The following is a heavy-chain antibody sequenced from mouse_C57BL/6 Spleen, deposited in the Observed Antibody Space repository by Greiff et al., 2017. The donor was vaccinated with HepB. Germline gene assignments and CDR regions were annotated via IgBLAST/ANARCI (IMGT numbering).Heavy chain of an antibody. Sequence: VQLVESGPGLVAPSQSLSITCTVSGFSLTSYGVHWVRQPPGKGLEWLVVIWSDGSTTYNSALKSRLSISKDNSKSQVFLKMNSLQTDDTAMYYCARQGQLRLGHYYAMDYWGQGTSVTVSS. J-gene: IGHJ4*01. CDR3: ARQGQLRLGHYYAMDY. D-gene: IGHD3-2*02. CDR2: IWSDGST. V-gene: IGHV2-6-1*01. CDR1: GFSLTSYG.